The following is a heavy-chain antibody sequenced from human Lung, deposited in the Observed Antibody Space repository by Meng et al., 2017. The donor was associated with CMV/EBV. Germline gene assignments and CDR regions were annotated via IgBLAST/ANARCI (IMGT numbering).Heavy chain of an antibody. CDR1: GGSLSGYY. CDR2: IRHSGDIT. V-gene: IGHV4-34*01. J-gene: IGHJ4*02. D-gene: IGHD6-6*01. CDR3: ARQYSSSYYSDY. Sequence: SXTLSLXCDIYGGSLSGYYWSWIRQTPGKGLEWIGEIRHSGDITNYNPSLKSRVTISIDTSKKQFSLKLSAVTAADTAVYYCARQYSSSYYSDYWGQGTLVTVSS.